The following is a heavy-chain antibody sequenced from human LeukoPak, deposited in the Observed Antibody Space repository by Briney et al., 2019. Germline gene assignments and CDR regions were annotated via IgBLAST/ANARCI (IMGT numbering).Heavy chain of an antibody. V-gene: IGHV4-59*08. CDR2: IYYGGST. Sequence: SETLSLTCTVSGGSISSYYWTWIRQPPGKGLEWIGYIYYGGSTNYNPSLKSRVTISVDTSKNQFSLKLSSVTAADTAVYYYARASPEVDTAMASAFDIWGQGTLVTVSS. D-gene: IGHD5-18*01. CDR3: ARASPEVDTAMASAFDI. CDR1: GGSISSYY. J-gene: IGHJ3*02.